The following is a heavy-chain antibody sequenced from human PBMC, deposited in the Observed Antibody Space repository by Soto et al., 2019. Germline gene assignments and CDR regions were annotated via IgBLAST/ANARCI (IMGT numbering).Heavy chain of an antibody. V-gene: IGHV2-5*02. D-gene: IGHD2-2*01. J-gene: IGHJ3*01. CDR2: ISWDDDK. Sequence: QITLKKCGPTLVKPTQTLTLTCTFSGFSLSADGVGVGWIRQPPGKALEWLALISWDDDKRYRPSLKSRLTITKHTSKTQVVLTMPNMDPVDTATYYCAHAYGGTSWPNDAFDVWGQGTVVTVSS. CDR1: GFSLSADGVG. CDR3: AHAYGGTSWPNDAFDV.